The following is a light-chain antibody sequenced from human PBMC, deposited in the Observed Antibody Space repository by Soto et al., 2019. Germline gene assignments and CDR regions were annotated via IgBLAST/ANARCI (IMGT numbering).Light chain of an antibody. CDR2: KAS. V-gene: IGKV1-39*01. CDR3: QQTFSAPSIT. J-gene: IGKJ5*01. Sequence: DIQMTQSPSSLSASVGDRVTITCRASQSISSYLNWYQQKPGKAPRLLIYKASTLESGVPSRFSGSRSGTDFTLTISSLHPEDVATYYCQQTFSAPSITFGQGTRLEIK. CDR1: QSISSY.